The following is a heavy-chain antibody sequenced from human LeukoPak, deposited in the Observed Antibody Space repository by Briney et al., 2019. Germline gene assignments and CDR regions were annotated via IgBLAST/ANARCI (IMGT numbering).Heavy chain of an antibody. Sequence: PSETLSLTCAVYGGSFSGYYWSWIRQPPGKGLEWLGEINHSGSTNYNPSLKSRVTISVDTSKNQFSLKLSSVTAADTAVYYCARGAKKRMATIRSYYFDYWGQGTLVTVSS. V-gene: IGHV4-34*01. CDR2: INHSGST. D-gene: IGHD5-24*01. J-gene: IGHJ4*02. CDR1: GGSFSGYY. CDR3: ARGAKKRMATIRSYYFDY.